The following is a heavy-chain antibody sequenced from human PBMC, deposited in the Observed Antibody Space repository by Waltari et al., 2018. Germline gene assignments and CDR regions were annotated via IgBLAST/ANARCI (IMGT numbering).Heavy chain of an antibody. V-gene: IGHV1-69*08. Sequence: QVQLVQSGAEVKKPGSSVKVSCKASGGTFSSYTISWVRQAPGQGLEWMGRFVPFCGTANYAQKFQGRVTITADESTSTVYMELSSLRSDDTAVHYCAKSLGIGVTGTPGVFDSWGQGTLITVSS. CDR3: AKSLGIGVTGTPGVFDS. CDR2: FVPFCGTA. J-gene: IGHJ4*02. CDR1: GGTFSSYT. D-gene: IGHD6-19*01.